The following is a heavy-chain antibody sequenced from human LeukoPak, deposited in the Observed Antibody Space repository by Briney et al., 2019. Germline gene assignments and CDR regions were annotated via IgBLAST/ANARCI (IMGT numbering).Heavy chain of an antibody. CDR1: GFTFSSYS. J-gene: IGHJ4*02. CDR2: ISSSSSYI. CDR3: ACQRPFDY. Sequence: SLRLSCAASGFTFSSYSMNWVRQAPGKGLEWVSSISSSSSYIYYADSVKGRFTISRDNAKNPLYLQMNSLRAEDTAVYYCACQRPFDYWGQGTLVTVSS. V-gene: IGHV3-21*01.